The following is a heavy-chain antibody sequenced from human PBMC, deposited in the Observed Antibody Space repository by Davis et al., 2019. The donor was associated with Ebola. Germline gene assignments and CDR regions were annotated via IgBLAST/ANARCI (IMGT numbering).Heavy chain of an antibody. CDR1: GYTFTNYY. J-gene: IGHJ3*02. CDR2: IHPNTGAT. Sequence: AASVKVSCKASGYTFTNYYIHWVRQAPGQGLEWMGRIHPNTGATNYAQKFQGRVTVTRDTSTTTVYMDLSSLRSEDTALYYCTTPGGQDSGYDGFDIWGQGTMVTVSS. D-gene: IGHD5-12*01. CDR3: TTPGGQDSGYDGFDI. V-gene: IGHV1-2*06.